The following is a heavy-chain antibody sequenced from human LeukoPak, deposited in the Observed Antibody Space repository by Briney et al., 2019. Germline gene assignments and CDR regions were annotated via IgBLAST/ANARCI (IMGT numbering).Heavy chain of an antibody. CDR2: ISSSGSTL. CDR3: ARRAAGRPGADYFQH. V-gene: IGHV3-11*04. J-gene: IGHJ1*01. D-gene: IGHD3-10*01. Sequence: GGSLRLSCAASGFTVSSNYLSWVRQAPGKGLEWVSYISSSGSTLYYADSAKGRFTISRDNAKNSLYLQMNSLRDEDTAVYYCARRAAGRPGADYFQHWGQGILVTVSS. CDR1: GFTVSSNY.